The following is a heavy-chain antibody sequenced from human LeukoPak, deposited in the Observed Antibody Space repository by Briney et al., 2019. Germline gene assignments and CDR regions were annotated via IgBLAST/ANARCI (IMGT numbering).Heavy chain of an antibody. CDR2: ISYSGSS. J-gene: IGHJ4*02. Sequence: PSETLSLTCTVSRGSISSYYWSWIRQPPGKGLEWIGYISYSGSSNYSPSLKSRVTISVDTSKKQFSLKLSSVTAADTAVYYCARGHGDPLFDLWGQGILVTVSS. V-gene: IGHV4-59*01. D-gene: IGHD4-17*01. CDR1: RGSISSYY. CDR3: ARGHGDPLFDL.